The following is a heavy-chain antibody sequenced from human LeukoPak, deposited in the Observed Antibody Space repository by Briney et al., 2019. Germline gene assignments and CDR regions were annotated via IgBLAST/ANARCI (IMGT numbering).Heavy chain of an antibody. J-gene: IGHJ6*02. CDR3: ARKGMSGYDWGYYYYGMDV. Sequence: QSGGSLRLSCAASGFTFSSYWMSWVRQAPGKGLEWVANIKQDGSEKYYVDSVKGRFTISRDNAKNSLSLQMNSLRAEDTAVYYCARKGMSGYDWGYYYYGMDVWGQGTTVTVSS. D-gene: IGHD5-12*01. CDR1: GFTFSSYW. CDR2: IKQDGSEK. V-gene: IGHV3-7*03.